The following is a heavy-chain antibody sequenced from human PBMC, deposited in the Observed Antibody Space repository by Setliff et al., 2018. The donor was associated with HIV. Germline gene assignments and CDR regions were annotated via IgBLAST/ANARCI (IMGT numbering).Heavy chain of an antibody. CDR1: GFTFSNYA. CDR2: ISYDGNYK. CDR3: ARDLSYDYDRSSDTFDY. Sequence: GGSLRLSCAASGFTFSNYAMTWVRQAPGKGLEWVAVISYDGNYKYYSDSVKGRFTISRDNSKNTLYLQMDSLRPKDTAAYYCARDLSYDYDRSSDTFDYWGQGTLVTVSS. D-gene: IGHD3-22*01. V-gene: IGHV3-30*04. J-gene: IGHJ4*02.